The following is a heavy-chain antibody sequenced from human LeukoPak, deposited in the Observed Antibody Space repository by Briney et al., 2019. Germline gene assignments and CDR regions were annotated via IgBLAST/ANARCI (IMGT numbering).Heavy chain of an antibody. D-gene: IGHD1-26*01. J-gene: IGHJ4*02. Sequence: PGGSLRLSCAASGFTFSSYAMSWVRQAPGKGLEWVSDISGSGISTYYADSVKGRFTISRDNSKNTLYLQMNSLRAEDTAVYYCAKDQWSFSYFDYWGQGTLVTVSS. CDR3: AKDQWSFSYFDY. V-gene: IGHV3-23*01. CDR2: ISGSGIST. CDR1: GFTFSSYA.